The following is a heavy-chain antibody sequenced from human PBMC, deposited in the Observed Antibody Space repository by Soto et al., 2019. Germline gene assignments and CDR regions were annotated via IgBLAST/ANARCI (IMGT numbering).Heavy chain of an antibody. CDR2: ITGNGNII. D-gene: IGHD2-2*02. Sequence: GSLRLSCVASGFTFSSYTMNWVRQAPGRGLEWISSITGNGNIIYYADSLRGRLTISRDNAQNSLYLQLNSLRAEDTAVYYCARGFCSGTNCYIYYFYSLDIWGHGTTVTVS. V-gene: IGHV3-21*01. CDR3: ARGFCSGTNCYIYYFYSLDI. J-gene: IGHJ6*02. CDR1: GFTFSSYT.